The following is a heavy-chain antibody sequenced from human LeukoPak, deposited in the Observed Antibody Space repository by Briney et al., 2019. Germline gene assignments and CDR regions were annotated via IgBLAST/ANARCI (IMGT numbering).Heavy chain of an antibody. CDR3: ARGEGNYGRYYYYYGMDV. D-gene: IGHD3-10*01. Sequence: SETLSLTCTVSGGSINSGGFYWSWIRQHPGKGLKWIGYIYYSGSTFYNPSLKSRVTISVDTSKNQFSLKLSSVIAADTAVYYCARGEGNYGRYYYYYGMDVWGQGTTVTVSS. V-gene: IGHV4-31*03. J-gene: IGHJ6*02. CDR2: IYYSGST. CDR1: GGSINSGGFY.